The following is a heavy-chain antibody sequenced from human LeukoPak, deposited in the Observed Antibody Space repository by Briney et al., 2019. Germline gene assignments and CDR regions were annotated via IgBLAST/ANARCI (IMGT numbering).Heavy chain of an antibody. CDR1: GFTFSRYG. V-gene: IGHV3-33*01. CDR2: IWYDGSNR. D-gene: IGHD1-26*01. CDR3: ARDDDGASGSQDY. Sequence: GGSLRLSCAASGFTFSRYGMHWVRQAPGKGLEWVAVIWYDGSNRYYADSVKGRFTISRDNSKNTLYLQMNSLRAEDTAVYYCARDDDGASGSQDYWGQGTLVTVSS. J-gene: IGHJ4*02.